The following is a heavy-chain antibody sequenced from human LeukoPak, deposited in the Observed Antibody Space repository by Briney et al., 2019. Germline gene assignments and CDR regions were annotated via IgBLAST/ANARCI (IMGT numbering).Heavy chain of an antibody. D-gene: IGHD3-3*01. CDR1: GFTFSSYG. CDR3: AKDRSLRFLEWIPPTY. Sequence: GGSLRLSCAASGFTFSSYGMHWVRQAPGKGLEWVAVISYDGGNKYYADSVKGRFTISRDNSKNTLYLQMNSLRAEDTAVYYCAKDRSLRFLEWIPPTYWGQGTLVTVSS. J-gene: IGHJ4*02. CDR2: ISYDGGNK. V-gene: IGHV3-30*18.